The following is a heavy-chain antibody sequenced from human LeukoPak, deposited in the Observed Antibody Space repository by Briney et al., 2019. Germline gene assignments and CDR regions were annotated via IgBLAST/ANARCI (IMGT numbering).Heavy chain of an antibody. Sequence: RGSLRLSCVASGFSFGGHAMHWVRQSPGQGLEWLVVTSYDGSRQYYADSVRGRFTISRENSKNTLYLHMNSLTIDDTAIYYCAKDWSEGSGSYIDYWGQGALVTVSS. V-gene: IGHV3-30*04. J-gene: IGHJ4*02. CDR1: GFSFGGHA. CDR3: AKDWSEGSGSYIDY. CDR2: TSYDGSRQ. D-gene: IGHD3-10*01.